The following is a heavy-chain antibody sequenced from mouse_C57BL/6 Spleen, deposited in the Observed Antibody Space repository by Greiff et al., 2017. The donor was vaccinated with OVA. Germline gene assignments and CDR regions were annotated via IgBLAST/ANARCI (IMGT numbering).Heavy chain of an antibody. CDR1: GYTFTSSW. V-gene: IGHV1-74*01. D-gene: IGHD2-4*01. CDR3: AISGDYDEGAMDY. Sequence: VQLQQPGAELVKPGASVKVSCQASGYTFTSSWMHWVKQRPGQGLEWIGRIHPSDSDTNYNQKFKGKATLTVDKSSSTAYMQLSSLTSEDSAVYYCAISGDYDEGAMDYWGQGTSVTVSS. CDR2: IHPSDSDT. J-gene: IGHJ4*01.